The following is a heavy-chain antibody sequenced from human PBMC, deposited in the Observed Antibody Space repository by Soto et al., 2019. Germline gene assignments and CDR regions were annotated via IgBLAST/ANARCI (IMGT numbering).Heavy chain of an antibody. Sequence: SETLSLTCAVYGGSFTGYHWSWIRQPPGKGLEWIGDINHSGSTNYNPSLKSRVTISLDRSKNQFSLKLSSVTAADTAVYYCARQPDYYYYYMDVWGKGTTVTVSS. CDR1: GGSFTGYH. J-gene: IGHJ6*03. CDR3: ARQPDYYYYYMDV. CDR2: INHSGST. V-gene: IGHV4-34*01.